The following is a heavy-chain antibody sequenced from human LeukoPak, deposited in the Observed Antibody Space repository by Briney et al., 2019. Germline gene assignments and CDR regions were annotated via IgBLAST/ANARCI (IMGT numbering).Heavy chain of an antibody. CDR2: IKEDGSEK. CDR3: ARSFYGHDPYYCYMDV. J-gene: IGHJ6*03. D-gene: IGHD2-2*01. CDR1: GFTVSSNY. Sequence: TGGSLRLSCAASGFTVSSNYMSWVRQAPGKGLEWVATIKEDGSEKYYVDSVKGRFTISRENAKNSLYLQMNRLRAEDTAVYYCARSFYGHDPYYCYMDVWGKGTTVTVSS. V-gene: IGHV3-7*01.